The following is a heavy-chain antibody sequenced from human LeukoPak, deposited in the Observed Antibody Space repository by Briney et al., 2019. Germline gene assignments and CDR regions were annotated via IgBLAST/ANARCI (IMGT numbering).Heavy chain of an antibody. CDR2: ISSSSSRI. J-gene: IGHJ5*02. D-gene: IGHD6-13*01. CDR3: AKDMAAGTWVRFDP. CDR1: GFSLSSSS. V-gene: IGHV3-21*01. Sequence: GGSLRLSCAASGFSLSSSSMNWVRQAPGKGLEWVSSISSSSSRIYYADSVKGRFTISRDVAKNSLYLQMNSLRAEDTAVYYCAKDMAAGTWVRFDPWGQGTLVTVSS.